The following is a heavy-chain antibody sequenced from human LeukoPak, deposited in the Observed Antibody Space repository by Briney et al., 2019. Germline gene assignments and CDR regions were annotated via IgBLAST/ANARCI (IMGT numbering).Heavy chain of an antibody. Sequence: PGRPLRLSCAASGFTFDDYAMHWVRQAPGKGLEWVSAISGSGGSTYYADSVKGRFTISRDNSKNTLYLQMNSLRAEDTAVYYCAKEVEMATYGGSYWGQGTLVTVSS. V-gene: IGHV3-23*01. CDR2: ISGSGGST. CDR3: AKEVEMATYGGSY. D-gene: IGHD5-24*01. J-gene: IGHJ4*02. CDR1: GFTFDDYA.